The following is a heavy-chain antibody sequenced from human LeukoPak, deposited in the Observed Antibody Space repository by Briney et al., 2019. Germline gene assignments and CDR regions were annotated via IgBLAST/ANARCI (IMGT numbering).Heavy chain of an antibody. V-gene: IGHV4-34*01. CDR3: ARGYYSNPDY. Sequence: SETPSLTCAVYGGSFSGYYWRWIRHPPGKGLECIGEINHSGSTNYNPSLKSRVTISVDTSKNQFSLKLSSVTAADTAVYYCARGYYSNPDYWGQGTLVTVSS. CDR1: GGSFSGYY. CDR2: INHSGST. J-gene: IGHJ4*02. D-gene: IGHD4-11*01.